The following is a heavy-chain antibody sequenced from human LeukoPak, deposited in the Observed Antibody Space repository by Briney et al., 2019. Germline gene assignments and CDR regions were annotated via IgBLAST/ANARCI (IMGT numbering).Heavy chain of an antibody. V-gene: IGHV3-30-3*01. Sequence: GGSLRLSCAASGFTFSSYAMHWVRQAPGKGLEWVAVISYDGSNKYYADSVKGRFTISRDNSKNTLYLQMNSLRAEDTAVYYCAGGDVVTLDYWGQGTLVTVSS. CDR1: GFTFSSYA. CDR3: AGGDVVTLDY. D-gene: IGHD2-21*02. J-gene: IGHJ4*02. CDR2: ISYDGSNK.